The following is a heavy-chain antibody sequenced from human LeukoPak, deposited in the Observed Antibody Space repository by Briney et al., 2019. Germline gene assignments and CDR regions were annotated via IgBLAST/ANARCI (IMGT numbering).Heavy chain of an antibody. Sequence: PSQTLSLTCTVSGGSISSGSYDWSWIRQPAGKGLEWIGRIYTSGSTNYNPSLKSRVTISVDTSKNQFSLKLSSVTAADSAVYYCARGIAARGVLYYFDYWGQGTLVTVSS. V-gene: IGHV4-61*02. J-gene: IGHJ4*02. D-gene: IGHD6-6*01. CDR3: ARGIAARGVLYYFDY. CDR2: IYTSGST. CDR1: GGSISSGSYD.